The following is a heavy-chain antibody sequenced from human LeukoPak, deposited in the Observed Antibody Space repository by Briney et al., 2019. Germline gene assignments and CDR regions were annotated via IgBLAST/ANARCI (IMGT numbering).Heavy chain of an antibody. CDR1: GDSINSSSYY. Sequence: PSETLSLTCTVSGDSINSSSYYWGWIRQPPGKGLEWIGSIYYSGSTSYNPSLKSRVTISLDTSKNQFSLKLTSVTAADTAVYYCARKGYSIRWYSPWGQGTLVTGPS. V-gene: IGHV4-39*07. J-gene: IGHJ5*02. CDR2: IYYSGST. D-gene: IGHD6-13*01. CDR3: ARKGYSIRWYSP.